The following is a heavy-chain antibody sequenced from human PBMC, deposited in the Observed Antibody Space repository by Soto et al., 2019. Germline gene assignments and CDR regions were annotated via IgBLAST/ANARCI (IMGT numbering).Heavy chain of an antibody. CDR2: IWYDGSNK. V-gene: IGHV3-33*01. D-gene: IGHD2-15*01. CDR3: ARDRLGYCSGGSCYGGMDV. Sequence: QVQLVESGGGVVQPGRSLRLSCAASGFTFSSYGMHWVRQAPGKGLEWVAVIWYDGSNKYYADSVKGRFTISRDNSKITLYLQMSSLRAEDTAVYYCARDRLGYCSGGSCYGGMDVWGQGTTVTVSS. CDR1: GFTFSSYG. J-gene: IGHJ6*02.